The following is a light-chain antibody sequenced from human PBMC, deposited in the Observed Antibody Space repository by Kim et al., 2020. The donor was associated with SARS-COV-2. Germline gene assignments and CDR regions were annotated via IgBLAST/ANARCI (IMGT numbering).Light chain of an antibody. CDR2: VGTGGIVG. Sequence: CTLSHAYSTYKVDWYQQRPGKGPRFVMRVGTGGIVGSKGDGIPDRFSVLGSGLNRYLTIKNIQEEDESDYHCGADHGSGSNFVHVVFGGGTQLTVL. J-gene: IGLJ2*01. CDR1: HAYSTYK. CDR3: GADHGSGSNFVHVV. V-gene: IGLV9-49*01.